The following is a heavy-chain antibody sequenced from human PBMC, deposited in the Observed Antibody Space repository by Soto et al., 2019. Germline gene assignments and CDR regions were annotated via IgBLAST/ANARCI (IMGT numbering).Heavy chain of an antibody. Sequence: EVQLLESGGGLVQRGGSQRLSCAASGFTFTSYVMSWVRQARGKGLEWVAGISGGGSTAFYADSVKGRFTISRDNAKNMLVLQMDSLRAEDTAIYYCAKDSNKYSSSLRGRYFDYWGQGTLVTVSS. V-gene: IGHV3-23*01. CDR3: AKDSNKYSSSLRGRYFDY. CDR1: GFTFTSYV. D-gene: IGHD3-22*01. J-gene: IGHJ4*02. CDR2: ISGGGSTA.